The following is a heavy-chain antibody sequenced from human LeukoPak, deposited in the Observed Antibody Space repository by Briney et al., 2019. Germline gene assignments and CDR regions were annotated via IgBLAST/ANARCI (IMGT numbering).Heavy chain of an antibody. CDR2: IIPIFGTA. Sequence: ASVKVSCKASGGTFSSYAISWVRQAPGQGLEWMGGIIPIFGTANYAQKFQGRVTITTDESTSTAYMELSSLRSEDTAVYYCARDGGGSSSSVKDYFDYWGQGTLVTVSS. D-gene: IGHD6-6*01. V-gene: IGHV1-69*05. CDR3: ARDGGGSSSSVKDYFDY. CDR1: GGTFSSYA. J-gene: IGHJ4*02.